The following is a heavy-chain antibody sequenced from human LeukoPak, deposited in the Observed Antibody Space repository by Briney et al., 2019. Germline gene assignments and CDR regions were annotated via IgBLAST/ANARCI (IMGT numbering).Heavy chain of an antibody. Sequence: PGGSLRLSCAASGFTFSNYEMNWVRQAPGKGLEWVSYISSSGSTIYYADSVKGRFTITRDNAKNSLYMQMNSLRAEDTAVYYCARANWNYGLYFDYWGQGTLVTVSS. V-gene: IGHV3-48*03. CDR1: GFTFSNYE. CDR3: ARANWNYGLYFDY. D-gene: IGHD1-7*01. CDR2: ISSSGSTI. J-gene: IGHJ4*02.